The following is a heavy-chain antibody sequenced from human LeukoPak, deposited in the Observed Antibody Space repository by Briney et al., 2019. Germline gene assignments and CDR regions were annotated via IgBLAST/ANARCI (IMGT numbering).Heavy chain of an antibody. Sequence: ASVKVSCKASGYTFTGYYMHWVRQAPGQGLEWMGWINPNSGSTNYAQKFQGRVTMTRDTSISTAYMELSRLRSDDTAVYYCVRTRGGTYSSSWYDYFDYWGQGTLVTVSS. V-gene: IGHV1-2*02. J-gene: IGHJ4*02. CDR3: VRTRGGTYSSSWYDYFDY. CDR2: INPNSGST. CDR1: GYTFTGYY. D-gene: IGHD6-13*01.